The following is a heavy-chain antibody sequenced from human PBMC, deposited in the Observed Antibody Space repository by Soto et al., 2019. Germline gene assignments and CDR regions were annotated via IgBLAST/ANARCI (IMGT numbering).Heavy chain of an antibody. J-gene: IGHJ4*02. D-gene: IGHD5-18*01. CDR2: IYYSGST. Sequence: SETLSLTCTVSGGSISSYYWSWIRQPPGKGLEWIGHIYYSGSTNYNPSLKNRVTISIDTSKNHVSLKVTSVTAADTAVYYCARDHPHSYGVYYFDYWGQGTPVTVSA. CDR3: ARDHPHSYGVYYFDY. V-gene: IGHV4-59*01. CDR1: GGSISSYY.